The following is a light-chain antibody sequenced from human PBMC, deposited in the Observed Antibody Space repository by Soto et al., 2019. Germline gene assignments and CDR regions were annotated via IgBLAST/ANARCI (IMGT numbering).Light chain of an antibody. Sequence: QSALTQPRSVSGSPGQSVTISCTGTSSDVGGYNYVSWYQQHPGKAPKLIIYDVVKRPSGVPDHFSGSKSGNTASLTISGLQAEDEAAYYCCSYAGNYLHVFGTGTKVTVL. CDR3: CSYAGNYLHV. V-gene: IGLV2-11*01. J-gene: IGLJ1*01. CDR2: DVV. CDR1: SSDVGGYNY.